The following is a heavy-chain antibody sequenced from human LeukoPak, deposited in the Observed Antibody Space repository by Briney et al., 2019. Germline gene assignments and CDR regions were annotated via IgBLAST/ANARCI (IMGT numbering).Heavy chain of an antibody. CDR2: INPNSGVT. V-gene: IGHV1-2*02. Sequence: ASVKVSCKASGCTFTGYYMHWVRQAPGQGLEWMGWINPNSGVTNYAQKFQGRVTMTRDTSISTAYMELSRLRSDDTAVYYCAIYDFWSGYYSAIPLDYWGQGTLVTVSS. D-gene: IGHD3-3*01. CDR1: GCTFTGYY. J-gene: IGHJ4*02. CDR3: AIYDFWSGYYSAIPLDY.